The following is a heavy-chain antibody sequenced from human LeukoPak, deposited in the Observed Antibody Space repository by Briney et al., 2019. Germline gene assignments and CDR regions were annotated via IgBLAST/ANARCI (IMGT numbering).Heavy chain of an antibody. D-gene: IGHD6-19*01. CDR2: ISSSSSTI. CDR1: GSTFSSHT. J-gene: IGHJ4*02. CDR3: AKGPHVFSSGPTKFDY. Sequence: GGSLRLSCAASGSTFSSHTMNWVRQAPGKRLEWVSYISSSSSTIYYADSVKGRFTISRDNAKNSLYLQMNSLRAEDTAVYYCAKGPHVFSSGPTKFDYWGQGTLVTVSS. V-gene: IGHV3-48*01.